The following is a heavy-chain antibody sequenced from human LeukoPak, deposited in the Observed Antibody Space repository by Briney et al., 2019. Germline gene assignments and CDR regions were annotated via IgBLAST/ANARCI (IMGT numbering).Heavy chain of an antibody. Sequence: PGGSLRLSCGVSGFIFSDYWMNWVRQAPGKGLEWVASIKQDGGEKSYVDSVKGRFTVSRDNAKNSLYLQMSSLRAEDTAVYCCARDGTAAGLYFDLWGQGTPVTVSS. D-gene: IGHD6-13*01. V-gene: IGHV3-7*01. CDR1: GFIFSDYW. CDR3: ARDGTAAGLYFDL. CDR2: IKQDGGEK. J-gene: IGHJ4*01.